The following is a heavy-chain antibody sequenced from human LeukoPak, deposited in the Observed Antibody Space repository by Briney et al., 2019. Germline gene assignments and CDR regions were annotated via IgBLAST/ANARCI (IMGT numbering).Heavy chain of an antibody. CDR1: RYTFTDYA. V-gene: IGHV3-30*04. CDR3: ARDQTD. Sequence: SCKASRYTFTDYAMHWVRQAPGKGLEWVAVISYDGSNKYYADSVKGRFTISRDNSKNTLYLQMNSLRAEDTAVYYCARDQTDWGQGTLVTVSS. D-gene: IGHD1-14*01. J-gene: IGHJ4*02. CDR2: ISYDGSNK.